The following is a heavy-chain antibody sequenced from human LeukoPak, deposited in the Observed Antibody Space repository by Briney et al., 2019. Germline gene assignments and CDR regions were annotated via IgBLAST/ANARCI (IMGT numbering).Heavy chain of an antibody. CDR1: GFTFSSYA. D-gene: IGHD3-16*01. CDR3: ARDQSAYDYDFDY. J-gene: IGHJ4*02. V-gene: IGHV3-30*04. CDR2: ISYDGSNK. Sequence: PGRSLRLSCAASGFTFSSYAMHWVRQAPGKGLEWVAVISYDGSNKYYADSVKGRFTISRDNSKNTLYLQMNSLRAEDTAVYYCARDQSAYDYDFDYWGQGTLVTVSS.